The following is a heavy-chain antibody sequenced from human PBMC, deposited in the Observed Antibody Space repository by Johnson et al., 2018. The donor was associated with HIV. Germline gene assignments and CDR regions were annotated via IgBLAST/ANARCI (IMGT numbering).Heavy chain of an antibody. CDR3: AKSDSGYDAFDI. V-gene: IGHV3-30*02. CDR2: TRYDGSNK. CDR1: GLTFSGSG. D-gene: IGHD5-12*01. Sequence: QVQLVESGGGMVQPGGSLRLSCAASGLTFSGSGMHGVRQAPGKGLEWVAFTRYDGSNKHYVDSVKGRFTISRDNSKNTLYLQMNSLLPEDTAVYYCAKSDSGYDAFDIWGQGTMVTVSS. J-gene: IGHJ3*02.